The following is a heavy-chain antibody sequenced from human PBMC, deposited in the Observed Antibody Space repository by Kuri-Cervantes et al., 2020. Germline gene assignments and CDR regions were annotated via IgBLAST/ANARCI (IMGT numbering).Heavy chain of an antibody. D-gene: IGHD2-2*01. Sequence: GGSLRLSCAASGFTFSAYWMSWVRQAPGKGLEWVGNIKQDGSEKYYVDSVKGRFTISRDNAKNSLYLQMNSLRAEDTAVYYCARAVLGYCSSTSCPNWFDPWGQGTLVTVSS. V-gene: IGHV3-7*01. CDR3: ARAVLGYCSSTSCPNWFDP. J-gene: IGHJ5*02. CDR2: IKQDGSEK. CDR1: GFTFSAYW.